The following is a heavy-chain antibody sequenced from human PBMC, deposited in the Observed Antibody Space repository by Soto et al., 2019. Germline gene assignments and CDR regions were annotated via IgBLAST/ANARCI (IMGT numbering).Heavy chain of an antibody. CDR1: GGTFSSYA. Sequence: VASVKVSCKASGGTFSSYAISWVRQAPGQGLEWMGGIIPIFGTANYAQKFQGRVTITADESTSTAYMELSSLRSEDTAVYYCARDRHYYDSSGYSLDYWGQGTLVTVSS. CDR3: ARDRHYYDSSGYSLDY. CDR2: IIPIFGTA. J-gene: IGHJ4*02. D-gene: IGHD3-22*01. V-gene: IGHV1-69*13.